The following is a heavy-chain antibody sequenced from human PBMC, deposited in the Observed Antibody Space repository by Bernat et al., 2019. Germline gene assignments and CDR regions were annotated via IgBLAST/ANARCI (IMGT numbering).Heavy chain of an antibody. CDR1: GGSISSGDYY. CDR3: ARAGTVKDSFHYIDV. D-gene: IGHD4-17*01. V-gene: IGHV4-30-4*01. Sequence: QVQLQESGPGLVKPSQTLSLTCTVSGGSISSGDYYWSWIRQPPGKGLEWIGYIYYSGSTYYNPSLKSRVTISVDTSKNQFSLKLSSVTAADTAVYYCARAGTVKDSFHYIDVWGKGTTVTVSS. CDR2: IYYSGST. J-gene: IGHJ6*03.